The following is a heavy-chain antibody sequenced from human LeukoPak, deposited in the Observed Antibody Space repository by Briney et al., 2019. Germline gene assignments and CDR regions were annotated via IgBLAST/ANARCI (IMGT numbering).Heavy chain of an antibody. CDR2: IYDSGST. Sequence: SETLSLTCTVSGGSISSGGYYWSWIRQHPGKGLEWIGYIYDSGSTYYSPSLKSRITTSVDTSKSQFSLKLSSVTAADTAVYYRARCYGSGDVFDIWGQGTMVTVSS. CDR1: GGSISSGGYY. J-gene: IGHJ3*02. V-gene: IGHV4-31*03. CDR3: ARCYGSGDVFDI. D-gene: IGHD3-10*01.